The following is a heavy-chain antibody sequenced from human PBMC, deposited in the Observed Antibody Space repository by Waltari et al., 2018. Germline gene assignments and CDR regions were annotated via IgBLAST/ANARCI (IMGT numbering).Heavy chain of an antibody. CDR1: GYTFTSYG. D-gene: IGHD5-12*01. V-gene: IGHV1-18*01. J-gene: IGHJ6*02. Sequence: QVQLVQSGAEVKKPGASVKVSCKASGYTFTSYGISWVRQAPAHGLEWMGWISAYNGKTNYAQKLQGRVTMTTDTSTSTAYMELRSLRSDDTAVYYCASGLRWATKRGSYYYYGMDVWGQGTTVTVSS. CDR3: ASGLRWATKRGSYYYYGMDV. CDR2: ISAYNGKT.